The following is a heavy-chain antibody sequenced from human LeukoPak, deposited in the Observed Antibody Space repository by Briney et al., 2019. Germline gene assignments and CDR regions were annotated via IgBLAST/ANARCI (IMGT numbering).Heavy chain of an antibody. J-gene: IGHJ4*02. Sequence: GGSLRLSCGASGFTVITNDMTWVCQAPGKGLEWVSVLYSDGNTKYADSVQGRFNISRDNSKNTLYLEMNSLSPDDTAVYYCARGVETLAANTLAYWGQGTLVTVSS. CDR3: ARGVETLAANTLAY. CDR1: GFTVITND. D-gene: IGHD3-16*01. V-gene: IGHV3-53*01. CDR2: LYSDGNT.